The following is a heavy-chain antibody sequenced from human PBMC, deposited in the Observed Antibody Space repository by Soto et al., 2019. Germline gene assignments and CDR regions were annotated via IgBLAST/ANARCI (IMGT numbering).Heavy chain of an antibody. CDR3: ARNRAVAGTPWYFDL. CDR1: GFTFSTYS. D-gene: IGHD6-19*01. Sequence: EVQLVESGGGLVQPGGSLRLSCAASGFTFSTYSMTWVRQAPGKGLEWVSYISSSSSPIYYADSVKGRFTISRDHAKNSLYLQMNTLRDEVTAVYYCARNRAVAGTPWYFDLWGRGTLVTVSS. CDR2: ISSSSSPI. J-gene: IGHJ2*01. V-gene: IGHV3-48*02.